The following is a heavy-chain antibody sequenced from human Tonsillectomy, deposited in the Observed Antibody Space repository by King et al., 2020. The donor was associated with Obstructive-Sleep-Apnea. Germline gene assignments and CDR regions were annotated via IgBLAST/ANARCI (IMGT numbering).Heavy chain of an antibody. V-gene: IGHV3-21*01. CDR3: AREEEGGRAFDI. Sequence: QLVQSGGGLVKPGGSLRLSCAASGFTFSSYTMNWVRQAPGKGLEWVSSITIGSSYIYYADSVKGRFTISRDNAKNSLYLQMNSLRAEDTAVYYCAREEEGGRAFDIWGQGTMVTVSS. J-gene: IGHJ3*02. CDR2: ITIGSSYI. CDR1: GFTFSSYT.